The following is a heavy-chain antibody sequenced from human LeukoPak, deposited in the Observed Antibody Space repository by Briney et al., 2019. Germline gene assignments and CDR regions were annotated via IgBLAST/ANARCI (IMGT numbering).Heavy chain of an antibody. V-gene: IGHV4-4*07. D-gene: IGHD3-3*01. J-gene: IGHJ6*03. CDR2: IYTSGST. CDR3: ARVTSITIFGVASYYYYYYMDV. CDR1: GGSISSYY. Sequence: SETLSLTCTVSGGSISSYYWSWIRQPAGKGLEWIGRIYTSGSTNYNPSLKSRVTMSVDTSKNQFSLKLSSVTAADTAVYYCARVTSITIFGVASYYYYYYMDVWGKGTTVTVSS.